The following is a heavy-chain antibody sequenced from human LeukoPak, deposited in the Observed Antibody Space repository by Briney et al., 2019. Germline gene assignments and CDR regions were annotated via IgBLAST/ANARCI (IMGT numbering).Heavy chain of an antibody. CDR3: ARDFGARGWFDY. V-gene: IGHV3-30*04. CDR2: ISYDGSKK. CDR1: GFTFSNYA. J-gene: IGHJ4*02. D-gene: IGHD6-19*01. Sequence: GGSLRLSCAASGFTFSNYAMHWVRQAPGKGLEWVAVISYDGSKKYYADSVKGRFTISRDNAKNSLYLQMNSLRAEDTAVYYCARDFGARGWFDYWGQGTLVTVSS.